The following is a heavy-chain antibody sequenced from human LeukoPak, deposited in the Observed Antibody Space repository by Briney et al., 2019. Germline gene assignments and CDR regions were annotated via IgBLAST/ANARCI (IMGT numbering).Heavy chain of an antibody. CDR3: ARSAVYDFWSGYYSFDY. Sequence: ASVKVSCKASGGTFSSYAISWVRQAPGQGLEWMGGIIPIFGTANYAQKFQGRVTITADESTSTVYMELSSLRSEDTAVYYCARSAVYDFWSGYYSFDYWGQGTLVTVSS. J-gene: IGHJ4*02. D-gene: IGHD3-3*01. CDR1: GGTFSSYA. CDR2: IIPIFGTA. V-gene: IGHV1-69*13.